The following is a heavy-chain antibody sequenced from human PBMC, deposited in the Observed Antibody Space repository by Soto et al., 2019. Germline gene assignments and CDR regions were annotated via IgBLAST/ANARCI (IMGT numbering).Heavy chain of an antibody. J-gene: IGHJ5*01. Sequence: EVQMLESGGDLVQPGGSLRLSSADSSFTFNMSAMSWVRQAPGKGLEWVSGISGSGGSTYYTDSVKGRFTISRDNSKNTLFLQMDRLGAEDTAVYYCAKEKNFWSGTTAFDSWGQGTLVTVSS. CDR3: AKEKNFWSGTTAFDS. V-gene: IGHV3-23*01. D-gene: IGHD3-3*01. CDR1: SFTFNMSA. CDR2: ISGSGGST.